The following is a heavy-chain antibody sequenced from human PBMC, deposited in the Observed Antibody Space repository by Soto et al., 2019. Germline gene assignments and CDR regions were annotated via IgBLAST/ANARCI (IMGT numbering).Heavy chain of an antibody. J-gene: IGHJ4*02. Sequence: PGGSLRISCVASGFTFSTYWMHWVRQTPGEGLVWVSHTDSDGTFTTYADSVKGRFTISRDNSQSTLYLQMNSLTAEDTATFYCAKALRSEIITIFDYWGQGTLVTVSS. CDR1: GFTFSTYW. CDR2: TDSDGTFT. V-gene: IGHV3-74*01. CDR3: AKALRSEIITIFDY. D-gene: IGHD3-10*01.